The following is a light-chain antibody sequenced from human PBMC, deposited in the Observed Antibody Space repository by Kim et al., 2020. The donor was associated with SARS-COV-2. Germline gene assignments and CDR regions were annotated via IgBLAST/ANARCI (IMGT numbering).Light chain of an antibody. CDR2: GAS. J-gene: IGKJ3*01. V-gene: IGKV3-20*01. CDR3: QQYGSTPPFT. CDR1: QSVTSNY. Sequence: PGERATLSCRASQSVTSNYVAWYQQKPGQAPRLLIYGASSRATGIPDRFSGSGSGTDFTLTISRLEPDDFAVYYCQQYGSTPPFTFGPGTKVDIK.